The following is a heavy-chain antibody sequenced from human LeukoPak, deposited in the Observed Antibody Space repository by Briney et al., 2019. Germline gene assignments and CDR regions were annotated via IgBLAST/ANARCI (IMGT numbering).Heavy chain of an antibody. CDR1: GYTFTSYD. V-gene: IGHV1-8*01. D-gene: IGHD3-16*02. J-gene: IGHJ4*02. Sequence: ASVKVSCKASGYTFTSYDINWVRQATGQGLEWMGWMNPNSGNTGYAQKFQGRVTMTRNTSISTAYMELSSLRSEDTAVYYRARGGLKYYDYVWGSYRYYYFDYWGQGTLVTVSS. CDR3: ARGGLKYYDYVWGSYRYYYFDY. CDR2: MNPNSGNT.